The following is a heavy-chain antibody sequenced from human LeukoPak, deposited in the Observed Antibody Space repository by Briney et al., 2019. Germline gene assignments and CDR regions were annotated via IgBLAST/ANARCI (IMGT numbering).Heavy chain of an antibody. CDR2: ISYDGSNK. V-gene: IGHV3-30*18. Sequence: GGSLRLSCAASGFTFSSYGMHWVRQAPGKGLEWVAIISYDGSNKYYADSVKGRFTISRDNSKNALYLQMNSLRAEDTAVYYCAKDHITTWTAFDYWGQGTLVTVSS. J-gene: IGHJ4*02. D-gene: IGHD1-1*01. CDR3: AKDHITTWTAFDY. CDR1: GFTFSSYG.